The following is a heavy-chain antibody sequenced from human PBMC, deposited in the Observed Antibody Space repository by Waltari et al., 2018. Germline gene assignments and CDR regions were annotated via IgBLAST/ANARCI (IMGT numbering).Heavy chain of an antibody. V-gene: IGHV4-39*07. CDR3: ARSFRSSLPFG. CDR2: IYYSGST. J-gene: IGHJ4*02. D-gene: IGHD6-6*01. Sequence: QLQLQESGPGLVKPSETLSPTCTVSGGSISSSSYYWGWIRQPPGKGLEWIGSIYYSGSTYYNPSLKSRVTISVDTSKNQFSLKLSSVTAADTAVYYCARSFRSSLPFGWGQGTLVTVSS. CDR1: GGSISSSSYY.